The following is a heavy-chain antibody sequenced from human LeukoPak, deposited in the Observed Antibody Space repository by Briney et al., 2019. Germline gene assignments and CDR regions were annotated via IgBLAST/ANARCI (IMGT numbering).Heavy chain of an antibody. J-gene: IGHJ4*02. V-gene: IGHV3-53*01. CDR3: AKVWSDSNGWFHFDC. Sequence: PGGSLRLSCAASGFTVSSNYMSWVRQAPGKGLEWVSLISSVDSTNYADSVRGRFTISRDNFKNTLYLRMNSLTVEDTAIYYCAKVWSDSNGWFHFDCWGQGTLVTVSS. CDR1: GFTVSSNY. D-gene: IGHD5-18*01. CDR2: ISSVDST.